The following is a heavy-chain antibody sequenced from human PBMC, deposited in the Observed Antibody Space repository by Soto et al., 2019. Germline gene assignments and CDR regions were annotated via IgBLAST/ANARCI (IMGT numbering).Heavy chain of an antibody. CDR1: GFTFSSYA. CDR2: ISGSGGST. V-gene: IGHV3-23*01. Sequence: EVQLLESGGGLVQPGGSLRLSCAASGFTFSSYAMSWVRQAPGKGLEWVSAISGSGGSTYYGDSVKGRFTITRDNSKNTLYLQMNSLRAEDTAVYYCAKDYEGSGSYYNPTNFDYWGQGTLVTVSS. J-gene: IGHJ4*02. D-gene: IGHD3-10*01. CDR3: AKDYEGSGSYYNPTNFDY.